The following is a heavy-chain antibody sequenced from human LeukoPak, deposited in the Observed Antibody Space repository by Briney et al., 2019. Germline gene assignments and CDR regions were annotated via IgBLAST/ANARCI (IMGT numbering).Heavy chain of an antibody. CDR3: ARDGYGDYYYYYGMDV. V-gene: IGHV4-4*02. J-gene: IGHJ6*04. D-gene: IGHD5-18*01. CDR2: IYHSGST. CDR1: GGSISSSNW. Sequence: GTLSLTCAVSGGSISSSNWWSWVRQPPGKGLEWIGEIYHSGSTNYNPSLKSRVTLSVDKSKNQFSLKLSSVTAADTAVYYCARDGYGDYYYYYGMDVWGKGTTVTVSS.